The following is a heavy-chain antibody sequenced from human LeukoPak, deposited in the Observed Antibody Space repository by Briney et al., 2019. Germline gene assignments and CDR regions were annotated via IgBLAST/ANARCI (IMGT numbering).Heavy chain of an antibody. CDR2: ISGSGGST. V-gene: IGHV3-23*01. J-gene: IGHJ1*01. CDR1: GFTFSSYA. D-gene: IGHD6-6*01. CDR3: AKANRIAARHPQYFQH. Sequence: QPGGSLRVSCAASGFTFSSYAMSWVRQAPGKGLEWVSAISGSGGSTYYADSVKGRFTISRDNSKNTLYLQMNSLRAEDTAVYYCAKANRIAARHPQYFQHWGQGTLVTVSS.